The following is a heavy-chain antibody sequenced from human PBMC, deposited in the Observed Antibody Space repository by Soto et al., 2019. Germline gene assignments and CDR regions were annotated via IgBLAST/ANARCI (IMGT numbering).Heavy chain of an antibody. CDR1: GYTFTSYD. D-gene: IGHD3-3*01. V-gene: IGHV1-8*01. J-gene: IGHJ5*02. Sequence: ASVKVSCKASGYTFTSYDISWVRQATGQGLEWMGWMNPNSGNTGYAQKFQGRVTMTRNTSISTAYMELSSLRSEDTAVYYCARGSITIFSDWFDPWGQGTLVTVSS. CDR2: MNPNSGNT. CDR3: ARGSITIFSDWFDP.